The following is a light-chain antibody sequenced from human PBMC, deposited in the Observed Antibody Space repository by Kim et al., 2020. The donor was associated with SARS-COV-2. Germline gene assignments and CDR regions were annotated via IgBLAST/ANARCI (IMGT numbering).Light chain of an antibody. CDR2: GAY. CDR3: QQYYTYPS. J-gene: IGKJ5*01. V-gene: IGKV1-8*01. Sequence: SASIGDRVTITCRAGLGIGRDVAWYQQKPGTAPNLLIYGAYTLHSGVPSRFSGSGSGTDFTLTISRLQSEDFATYYCQQYYTYPSFGQGTRLEIK. CDR1: LGIGRD.